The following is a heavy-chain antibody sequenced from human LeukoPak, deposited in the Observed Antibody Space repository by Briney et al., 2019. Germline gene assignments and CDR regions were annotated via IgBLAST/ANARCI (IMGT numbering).Heavy chain of an antibody. V-gene: IGHV3-23*01. CDR1: GFTFSSYA. CDR2: ISGSGGRT. CDR3: AKDPKDYYYMDV. J-gene: IGHJ6*03. Sequence: GGSLRLSCAASGFTFSSYAMSWVRQAPGKGLEWVSAISGSGGRTYYADSVKGRFTISRDNSKNTLYLQMNSLRAEDTAVYYCAKDPKDYYYMDVWGKGTTVTVSS.